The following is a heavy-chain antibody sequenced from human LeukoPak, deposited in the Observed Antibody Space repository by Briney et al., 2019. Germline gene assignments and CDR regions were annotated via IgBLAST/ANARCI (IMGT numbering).Heavy chain of an antibody. V-gene: IGHV4-34*01. CDR1: GGSFSGYY. J-gene: IGHJ4*02. CDR3: ARDEYPYGGRTHPYFFDY. Sequence: SETLSLTCAVYGGSFSGYYWSWIRQPPGKGLEWIGSVYYSGNTYDNPSLKSRITLSVDTSKNQFSLKLSSVTAADAAVYYCARDEYPYGGRTHPYFFDYWGQGTLVTVSS. D-gene: IGHD3-10*01. CDR2: VYYSGNT.